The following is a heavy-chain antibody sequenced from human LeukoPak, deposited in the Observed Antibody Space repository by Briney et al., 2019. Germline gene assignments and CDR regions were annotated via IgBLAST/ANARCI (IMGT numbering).Heavy chain of an antibody. D-gene: IGHD1-20*01. V-gene: IGHV1-2*04. CDR3: ARGGITGTTRGPTRLNDAFDI. Sequence: RRASVKVSCKASGYTFTGYYMHWVRQAPGQGLEWMGWINPNSGGTNYAQKFQGWVTMTRDTSISTAYMELSRLRSDDTAVYYCARGGITGTTRGPTRLNDAFDIWGQGTMVTVSS. CDR1: GYTFTGYY. J-gene: IGHJ3*02. CDR2: INPNSGGT.